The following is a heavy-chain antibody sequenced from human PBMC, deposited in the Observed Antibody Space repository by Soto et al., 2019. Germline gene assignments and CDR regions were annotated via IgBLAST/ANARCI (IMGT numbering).Heavy chain of an antibody. J-gene: IGHJ6*02. V-gene: IGHV5-51*01. CDR3: PRQGLTNHYLYASDV. CDR2: ILHDDGDI. D-gene: IGHD3-10*01. Sequence: ISDEAAGYSFTNYWSGVVRQTPGEGLEWVGIILHDDGDIRDSPFFEGHVTISADTFTKAAFLQLRSLDASDTGKYFCPRQGLTNHYLYASDVWGQATTVTVSS. CDR1: GYSFTNYW.